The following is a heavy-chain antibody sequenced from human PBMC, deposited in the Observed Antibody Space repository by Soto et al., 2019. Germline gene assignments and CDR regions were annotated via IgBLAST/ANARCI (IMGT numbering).Heavy chain of an antibody. V-gene: IGHV3-7*01. Sequence: EVQLVESGGGLVQPGGSLRLSCAASGFDFSYFWMAWIGQAPGKGLEWVANIKQDGDKKYYVDSVEGRFTISRDNAKNSLYLPMDSLRAEDTALYFCARDRMGDDYFDYLGPGTQVTVSS. CDR2: IKQDGDKK. CDR1: GFDFSYFW. CDR3: ARDRMGDDYFDY. J-gene: IGHJ4*02. D-gene: IGHD3-16*01.